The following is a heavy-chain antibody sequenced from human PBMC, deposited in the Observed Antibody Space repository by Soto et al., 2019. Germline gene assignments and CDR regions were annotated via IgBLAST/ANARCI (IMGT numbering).Heavy chain of an antibody. CDR1: GFTFSDYY. J-gene: IGHJ4*02. Sequence: PGGSLRLSCAAPGFTFSDYYMSWIRQAPGKGLEWVSYISSSSSYTNYADSVKGRFTISRDNAKNSLYLQMNSLRAEDTAVYYCARASVDTAMVFVYWGQGTLVAVSS. V-gene: IGHV3-11*05. CDR3: ARASVDTAMVFVY. D-gene: IGHD5-18*01. CDR2: ISSSSSYT.